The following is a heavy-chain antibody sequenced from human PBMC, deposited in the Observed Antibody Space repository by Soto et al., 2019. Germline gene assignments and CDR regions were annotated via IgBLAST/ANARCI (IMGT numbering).Heavy chain of an antibody. CDR3: AKGGAIVAAGTRVYLYNAMDV. D-gene: IGHD1-26*01. Sequence: QVQLVQSGTEVKRPGDSVKVSCKASGYTFTGYYVHWVRQAPGQGLEWMGWFNPNSGDTYLAQRFQGRVTMSRDTSIGTAYMELRGLTSDDTAEYYCAKGGAIVAAGTRVYLYNAMDVWGQGTTVTVSS. CDR1: GYTFTGYY. J-gene: IGHJ6*02. CDR2: FNPNSGDT. V-gene: IGHV1-2*02.